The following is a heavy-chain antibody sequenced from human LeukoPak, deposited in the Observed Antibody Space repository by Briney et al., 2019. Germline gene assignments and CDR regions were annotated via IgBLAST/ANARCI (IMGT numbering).Heavy chain of an antibody. V-gene: IGHV3-21*01. CDR3: ARDRYGTSYYYMDV. J-gene: IGHJ6*03. D-gene: IGHD2-2*01. CDR1: GFNFSINW. CDR2: ISSSSSYI. Sequence: GGSLRLSCAASGFNFSINWMNWVRQAPGKGLEWVSSISSSSSYIYYADSVKGRFTISRDNAKNSLYLQMNSLRAEDTAVYYCARDRYGTSYYYMDVWGKGTTVTVSS.